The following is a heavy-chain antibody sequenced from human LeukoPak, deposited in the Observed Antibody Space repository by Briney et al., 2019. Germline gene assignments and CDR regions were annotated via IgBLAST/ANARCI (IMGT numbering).Heavy chain of an antibody. D-gene: IGHD3-10*01. CDR3: AKDSQYYYGSGSSYDY. CDR1: GFTFGDYA. J-gene: IGHJ4*02. CDR2: INWNSASL. V-gene: IGHV3-9*01. Sequence: GGSLRLSCAASGFTFGDYAMHRVRQAPGKGLEWVSGINWNSASLGYADSVKGRFTISRDNAKNSLYLQMNSLRAEDTALYYCAKDSQYYYGSGSSYDYWGLGTLVTVSS.